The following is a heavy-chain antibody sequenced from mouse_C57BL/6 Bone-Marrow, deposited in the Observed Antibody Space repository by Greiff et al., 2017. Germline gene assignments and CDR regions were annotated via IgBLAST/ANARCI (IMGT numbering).Heavy chain of an antibody. Sequence: VQLQQPGAELVKPGASVKLSCKASGYTFTSYWMQWVKQRPGQGLEWIGEIDPSDSYTNYNQKFKDKATLTVDTSSSTAYMQLSSLTSEDSAVNYCARCGDSIFVFFLYSMDYWGQGTSVTVSS. J-gene: IGHJ4*01. CDR3: ARCGDSIFVFFLYSMDY. V-gene: IGHV1-50*01. CDR1: GYTFTSYW. CDR2: IDPSDSYT.